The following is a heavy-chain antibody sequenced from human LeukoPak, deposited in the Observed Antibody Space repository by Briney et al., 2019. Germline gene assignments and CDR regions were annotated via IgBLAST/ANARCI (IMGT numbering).Heavy chain of an antibody. D-gene: IGHD6-19*01. CDR3: AKATYYSSGHGYYFDY. Sequence: GGSLRLSCAASGFTLSSNYMSWVRQAPGKGLEWVSVIYSGDSTYYADPVKGRFTISRDNSKNTLYLQMNSLRAEDTAVYYCAKATYYSSGHGYYFDYWGQGTLVTVSS. CDR2: IYSGDST. J-gene: IGHJ4*02. V-gene: IGHV3-53*01. CDR1: GFTLSSNY.